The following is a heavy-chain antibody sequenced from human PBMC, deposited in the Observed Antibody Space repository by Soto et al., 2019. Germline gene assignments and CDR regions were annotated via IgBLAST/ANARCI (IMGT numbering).Heavy chain of an antibody. Sequence: QVQLVESGGGVFQPGRSLRLSCSASGFIYSSCARHGVRQVPGKGLEWRAVVSHDGTLYPYADSVKGRFTISRDNSRKMLYLQMNSLRPDDTAVYYCVKDRSDTWSFDYWGQGTLVTVSS. CDR3: VKDRSDTWSFDY. V-gene: IGHV3-30*18. D-gene: IGHD2-8*02. CDR2: VSHDGTLY. CDR1: GFIYSSCA. J-gene: IGHJ4*02.